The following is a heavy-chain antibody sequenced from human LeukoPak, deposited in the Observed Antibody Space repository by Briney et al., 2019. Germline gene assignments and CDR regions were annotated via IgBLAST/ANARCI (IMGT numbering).Heavy chain of an antibody. CDR1: GYTFTSYG. D-gene: IGHD1-26*01. V-gene: IGHV1-18*01. J-gene: IGHJ4*02. CDR2: ISAYNGNT. Sequence: ASVKVSCKASGYTFTSYGISWVRQAPGQGLEWMGWISAYNGNTNYAQKLQGRVTMTTDTSTSTAYMELRSLRSDDTAVYYCAREAKVGASVPDFDSWGQGPLVTVSS. CDR3: AREAKVGASVPDFDS.